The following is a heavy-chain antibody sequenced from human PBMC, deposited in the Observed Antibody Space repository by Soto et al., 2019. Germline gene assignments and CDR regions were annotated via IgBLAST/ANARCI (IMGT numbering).Heavy chain of an antibody. CDR2: ISYDGSNK. CDR1: GFTFSSYA. CDR3: ARDAYYYDSSGPNEGFIGAFDI. V-gene: IGHV3-30-3*01. Sequence: GGSLRLSCAASGFTFSSYAMHWVRQAPGKGLEWVAVISYDGSNKYYADSVKGRFTISRDNSKNTLYLQMNSLRAEDTAVYYCARDAYYYDSSGPNEGFIGAFDIWGQGTMVTVSS. D-gene: IGHD3-22*01. J-gene: IGHJ3*02.